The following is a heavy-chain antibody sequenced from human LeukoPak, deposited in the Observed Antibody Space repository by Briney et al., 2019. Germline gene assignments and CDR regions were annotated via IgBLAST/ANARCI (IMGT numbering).Heavy chain of an antibody. CDR2: IYYSGST. CDR3: ASKKGGTMIVEAFDI. V-gene: IGHV4-30-4*01. D-gene: IGHD3-22*01. Sequence: SETLSLTCAVSGGSISNGDYYWSWIRQPPGKGLEWIGYIYYSGSTYYNPSLKSRVTISVDTSKNQFSLKLSSVTAADTAVYYCASKKGGTMIVEAFDIWGQGTMVIVSS. CDR1: GGSISNGDYY. J-gene: IGHJ3*02.